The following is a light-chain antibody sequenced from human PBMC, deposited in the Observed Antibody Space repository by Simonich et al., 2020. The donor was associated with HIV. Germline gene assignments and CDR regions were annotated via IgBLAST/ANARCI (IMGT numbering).Light chain of an antibody. CDR1: QGISSY. Sequence: AIRMTQSPSSLSASPGDGVTITCRASQGISSYLAWYQQKPGQAPKRLIYKASNLESGVPSRFSGSGSGTEFTLTISSLQPDDFATYYCQQYNNYRTFGQGTKVEIK. CDR2: KAS. CDR3: QQYNNYRT. V-gene: IGKV1-8*01. J-gene: IGKJ1*01.